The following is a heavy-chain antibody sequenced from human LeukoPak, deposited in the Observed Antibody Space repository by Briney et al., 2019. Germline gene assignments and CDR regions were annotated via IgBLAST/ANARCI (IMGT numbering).Heavy chain of an antibody. V-gene: IGHV1-24*01. J-gene: IGHJ3*02. Sequence: ASVKVSCKVSGYTLTELSMHWVRQAPGKGLEWMGGFDPEDGETIYAQKFQGRVTMTEDTSTDTAYMELSSLRSEDTAVYYCATDINRDYYDSSGYSNAFDIWGQGTVVTLSS. CDR3: ATDINRDYYDSSGYSNAFDI. D-gene: IGHD3-22*01. CDR1: GYTLTELS. CDR2: FDPEDGET.